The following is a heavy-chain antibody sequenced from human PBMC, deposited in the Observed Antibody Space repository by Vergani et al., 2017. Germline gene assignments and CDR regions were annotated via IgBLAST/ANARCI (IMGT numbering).Heavy chain of an antibody. Sequence: EVQLVESGGGLVQPGRSLRLSCAASGFTFDDYAMHWVRQAPGKGLEWVSGISWNSGSTGYADSVKGRFTISRDNAKNSLYLQMNSLRAEDTALYYCAKDVAKYSSGWYWGDAFDIWGQGTMVTVSS. CDR2: ISWNSGST. CDR1: GFTFDDYA. J-gene: IGHJ3*02. CDR3: AKDVAKYSSGWYWGDAFDI. D-gene: IGHD6-19*01. V-gene: IGHV3-9*01.